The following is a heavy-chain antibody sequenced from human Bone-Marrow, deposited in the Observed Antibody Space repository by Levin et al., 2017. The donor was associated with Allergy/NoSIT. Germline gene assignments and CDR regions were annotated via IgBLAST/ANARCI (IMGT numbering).Heavy chain of an antibody. D-gene: IGHD4-17*01. J-gene: IGHJ3*02. CDR1: GGSISSYY. CDR2: IYYTGTT. Sequence: SETLSLTCTVSGGSISSYYWSWIRQPPGKGLEYIGYIYYTGTTNYNPSLKSRVSISVDTSKKQFSLKLRSVIAADTAVYYCARVGATVTFSRATFEIWGQGTRVTVSS. V-gene: IGHV4-59*01. CDR3: ARVGATVTFSRATFEI.